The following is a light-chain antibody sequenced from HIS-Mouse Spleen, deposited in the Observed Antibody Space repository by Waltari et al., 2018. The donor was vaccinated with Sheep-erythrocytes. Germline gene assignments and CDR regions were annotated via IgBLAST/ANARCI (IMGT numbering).Light chain of an antibody. CDR3: QQSYSTPQFT. CDR2: AAS. Sequence: IQMTQSPSSLSASVGYRVTITCRASQSISSYLNWYQQKPGKAPKLLIYAASSLQSGVPSRFSGSGSGTDFTLTISSLQPEDFATYYCQQSYSTPQFTFGPGTKVDIK. CDR1: QSISSY. J-gene: IGKJ3*01. V-gene: IGKV1-39*01.